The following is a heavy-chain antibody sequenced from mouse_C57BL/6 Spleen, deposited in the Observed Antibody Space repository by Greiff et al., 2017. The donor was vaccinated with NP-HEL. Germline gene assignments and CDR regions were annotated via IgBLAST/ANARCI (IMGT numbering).Heavy chain of an antibody. CDR1: GYTFTDYE. J-gene: IGHJ2*01. Sequence: VQLQESGAELVRPGASVTLSCKASGYTFTDYEMHWVKQTPVHGLEWIGAIDPETGGTAYNQKFKGKAILTADKSSTTAYMELRSLTSEDSAVYYCTTPSFDYWGQGTTLTVSS. CDR2: IDPETGGT. CDR3: TTPSFDY. V-gene: IGHV1-15*01.